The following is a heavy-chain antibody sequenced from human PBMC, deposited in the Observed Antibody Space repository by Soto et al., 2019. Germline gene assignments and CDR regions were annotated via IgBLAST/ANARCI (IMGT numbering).Heavy chain of an antibody. CDR3: AKGFIAVTPRLFHPADS. V-gene: IGHV3-30*18. Sequence: PGGSLRLSCVASGFTFSSYGMHWVRQAPGKGLEWVAVMSYDGTSEYYADSVKGRFTITRDNSKSTLYLQMNSLRAEDTAVYYCAKGFIAVTPRLFHPADSWGQGTLVTVSS. D-gene: IGHD6-19*01. J-gene: IGHJ4*02. CDR1: GFTFSSYG. CDR2: MSYDGTSE.